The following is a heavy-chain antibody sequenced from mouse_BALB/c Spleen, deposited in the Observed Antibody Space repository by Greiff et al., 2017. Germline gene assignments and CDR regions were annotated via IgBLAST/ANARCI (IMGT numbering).Heavy chain of an antibody. J-gene: IGHJ4*01. Sequence: EVQLQQSGAELVKPGASVKLSCTASGFNIKDTYMHWVKQRPEQGLEWIGRIDPANGNTKYDPKFQGKATITADTSSNTAYLQLSSLTSEDTAVYYCASHYGNYDYAMDYWGQGTSVTVSS. CDR3: ASHYGNYDYAMDY. D-gene: IGHD2-1*01. V-gene: IGHV14-3*02. CDR1: GFNIKDTY. CDR2: IDPANGNT.